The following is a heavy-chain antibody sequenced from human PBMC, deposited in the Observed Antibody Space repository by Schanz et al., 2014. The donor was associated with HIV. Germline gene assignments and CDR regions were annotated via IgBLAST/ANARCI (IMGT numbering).Heavy chain of an antibody. D-gene: IGHD3-22*01. CDR2: ISYDGVNK. CDR1: GFSFDTFG. Sequence: QVQLVESGGGVVQPGRSLRLSCAGSGFSFDTFGIHWVRQAPGKGLEWVAAISYDGVNKHFADSVKGRFTISRDNSKNTLYLQMTTLRTEDTAVYYCAKPEYDSRGNSQSHFDSWGQGTLVTVSS. J-gene: IGHJ4*02. V-gene: IGHV3-30*18. CDR3: AKPEYDSRGNSQSHFDS.